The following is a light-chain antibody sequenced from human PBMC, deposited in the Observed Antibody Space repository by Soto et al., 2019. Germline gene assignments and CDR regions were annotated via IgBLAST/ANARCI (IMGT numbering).Light chain of an antibody. CDR3: QQFGGSVYT. V-gene: IGKV3-20*01. J-gene: IGKJ2*01. CDR2: GTS. CDR1: QSISSAY. Sequence: EIVLTQSPSTLSLPPGDRATLSCRTSQSISSAYLAWYQHKPGQPPRLLIFGTSTRATGIPDRFCGSGSGTDFTLTISRLEPEDCAVYYCQQFGGSVYTFGQGTKVEIK.